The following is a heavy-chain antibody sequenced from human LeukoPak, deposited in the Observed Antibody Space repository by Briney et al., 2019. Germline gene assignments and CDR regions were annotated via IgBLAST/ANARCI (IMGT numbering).Heavy chain of an antibody. V-gene: IGHV1-69*13. D-gene: IGHD2-2*01. CDR2: IIPIFGTA. CDR3: GRATQHCSSTSCYGRDYYYYYYMDV. J-gene: IGHJ6*03. CDR1: GGTFSSYA. Sequence: SVKVSCKASGGTFSSYAISWVRQAPGQGLEWMGGIIPIFGTANYAQKFQGRVTITADESTSTAYMELSSLRSEDTAVYYCGRATQHCSSTSCYGRDYYYYYYMDVWGKGTTVTVSS.